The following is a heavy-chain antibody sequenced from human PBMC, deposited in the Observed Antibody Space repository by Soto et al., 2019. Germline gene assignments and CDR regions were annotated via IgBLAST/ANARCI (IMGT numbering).Heavy chain of an antibody. CDR1: GGTFSSYA. CDR3: ARDGDSSGAQNDAFDI. CDR2: IIPIFGTA. V-gene: IGHV1-69*01. Sequence: QVQLVQSGAEVKKPGSSVKVSCKASGGTFSSYAISWVRQAPGQGLEWMGGIIPIFGTANYAQKFQGRVTITADESTRTAYMELSSLRSEDTAVYSCARDGDSSGAQNDAFDIWGQGTMVTVSS. D-gene: IGHD6-19*01. J-gene: IGHJ3*02.